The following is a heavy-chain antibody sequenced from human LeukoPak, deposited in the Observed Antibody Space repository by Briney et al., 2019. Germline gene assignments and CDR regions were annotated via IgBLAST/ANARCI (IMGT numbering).Heavy chain of an antibody. CDR1: GFTFSSYG. CDR2: INPNSGGT. V-gene: IGHV1-2*02. Sequence: PGGSLRLSCAASGFTFSSYGTHWVRQAPGQGLEWMGWINPNSGGTNYAQKFQGRVTMTRDTSISTAYMELSRLRSDDTAVYYCARDNAVVTHTREYYYYYGMDVWGQGTTVTVSS. J-gene: IGHJ6*02. CDR3: ARDNAVVTHTREYYYYYGMDV. D-gene: IGHD4-23*01.